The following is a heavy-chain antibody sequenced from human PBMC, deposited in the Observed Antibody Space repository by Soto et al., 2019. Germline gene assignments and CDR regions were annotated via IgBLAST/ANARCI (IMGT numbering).Heavy chain of an antibody. V-gene: IGHV4-34*01. D-gene: IGHD6-19*01. Sequence: QVQLQQWGAGLLKPSETLSLTCAVYGGSFSGYYWSWIRQPPGKGLEWIGEINHSGSTNYNPSLRSRVTISVDTAKDKFTMKLSSVTAADTAVYYCAGGLGAAWMAVAGMRWFDPWGQGTLVTVSS. CDR2: INHSGST. CDR3: AGGLGAAWMAVAGMRWFDP. J-gene: IGHJ5*02. CDR1: GGSFSGYY.